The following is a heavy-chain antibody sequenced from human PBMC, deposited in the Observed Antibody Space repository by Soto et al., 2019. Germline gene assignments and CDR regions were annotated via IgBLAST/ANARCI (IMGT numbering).Heavy chain of an antibody. V-gene: IGHV1-18*01. CDR1: GYTFTSYG. CDR3: ARDLVKDYYDSSGYYYVQPIDY. Sequence: ASVKVSCKASGYTFTSYGISWVRQAPGQGLEWMGWISAYNGNTNYAQKLQGRVTMTTDTSTSTAYMELRSLRSDDTAVYYCARDLVKDYYDSSGYYYVQPIDYWGQGTLVTVSS. D-gene: IGHD3-22*01. CDR2: ISAYNGNT. J-gene: IGHJ4*02.